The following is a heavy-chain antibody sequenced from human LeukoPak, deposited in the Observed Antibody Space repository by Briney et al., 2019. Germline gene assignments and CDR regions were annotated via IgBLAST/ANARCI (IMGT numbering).Heavy chain of an antibody. D-gene: IGHD3-10*01. J-gene: IGHJ4*02. CDR3: ARGGGESGYYFDY. Sequence: SETLSLTCAVSGGSISSSNWWSWVRQPPGKGLEWIGEIYHSGSTNYNPSLKSRVTISVDKSKNQFSLRLSSVTAADTAVYYCARGGGESGYYFDYWGQGTLVTVSS. V-gene: IGHV4-4*02. CDR2: IYHSGST. CDR1: GGSISSSNW.